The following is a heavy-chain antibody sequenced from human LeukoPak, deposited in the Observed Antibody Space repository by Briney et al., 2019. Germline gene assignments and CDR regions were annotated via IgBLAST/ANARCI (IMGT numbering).Heavy chain of an antibody. Sequence: SXKVSCKASGGTFSSYAISWVRQAPGQGLEWMVGIIPIFGTANYAQKFHGRVTITADGSTSTAYMELSSLRCEDAVVYYCARGRPVGVRAGFDYWGQGTLVTVSS. V-gene: IGHV1-69*01. CDR2: IIPIFGTA. CDR1: GGTFSSYA. CDR3: ARGRPVGVRAGFDY. D-gene: IGHD1-26*01. J-gene: IGHJ4*02.